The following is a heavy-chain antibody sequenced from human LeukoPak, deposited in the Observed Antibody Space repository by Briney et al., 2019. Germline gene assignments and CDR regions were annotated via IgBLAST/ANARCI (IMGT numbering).Heavy chain of an antibody. V-gene: IGHV4-59*08. J-gene: IGHJ3*02. Sequence: SETLSLTCTVSGGSISSYYWSWIRQPPGKGLEWIGYIYYSGSTKYNPSLKSRVTISVDTSKNQFSLKLSSVTAADTAVYYCARHLITMVRGVIIEGAFDIWGQGTMVTVSS. D-gene: IGHD3-10*01. CDR1: GGSISSYY. CDR2: IYYSGST. CDR3: ARHLITMVRGVIIEGAFDI.